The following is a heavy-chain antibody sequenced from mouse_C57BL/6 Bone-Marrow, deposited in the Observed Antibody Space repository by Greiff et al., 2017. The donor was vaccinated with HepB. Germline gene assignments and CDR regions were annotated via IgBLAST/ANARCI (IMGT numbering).Heavy chain of an antibody. CDR3: AREPYDYDFDY. J-gene: IGHJ2*01. V-gene: IGHV1-72*01. CDR1: GYTFTSYW. Sequence: QVQLKQPGAELVKPGASVKLSCKASGYTFTSYWMHWVKQRPGRGLEWIGRIDPNSGGTKYNEKFKSKATLTVDKPSSTAYMQLSSLTSEDSAVYYCAREPYDYDFDYWGQGTTLTVSS. CDR2: IDPNSGGT. D-gene: IGHD2-4*01.